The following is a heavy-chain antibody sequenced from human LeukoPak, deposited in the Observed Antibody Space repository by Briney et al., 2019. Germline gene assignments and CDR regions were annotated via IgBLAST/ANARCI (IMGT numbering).Heavy chain of an antibody. J-gene: IGHJ4*02. CDR2: ISSSGSTI. Sequence: GGSLRLSCAASGFTFSGYEMNWVRQAPGKGLEWVSCISSSGSTIYYADSVKGRFTISRDNAKNSLYLQMNSLRAEDTAVYYCAREGYSYDIDYWGQGTLVTVSS. CDR3: AREGYSYDIDY. V-gene: IGHV3-48*03. D-gene: IGHD5-18*01. CDR1: GFTFSGYE.